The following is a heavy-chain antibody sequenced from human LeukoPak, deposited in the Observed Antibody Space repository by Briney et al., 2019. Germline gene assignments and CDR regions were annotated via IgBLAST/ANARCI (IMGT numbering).Heavy chain of an antibody. V-gene: IGHV4-59*01. CDR2: ISYSGST. CDR1: GGSISSYY. Sequence: PSQTLSLTCTVSGGSISSYYWSWIRQPPGKGLEWIGYISYSGSTNYNPSLKSRVTISVDTSKNQFSLKLSSVTAADTAVYYCARDLSNYFDYWGQGTLVTVSS. D-gene: IGHD4-11*01. CDR3: ARDLSNYFDY. J-gene: IGHJ4*02.